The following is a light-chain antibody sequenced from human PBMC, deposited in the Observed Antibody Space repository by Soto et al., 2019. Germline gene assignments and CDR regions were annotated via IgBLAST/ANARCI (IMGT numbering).Light chain of an antibody. V-gene: IGKV3D-15*01. CDR1: QGVSSN. CDR3: QQYNNWTLT. Sequence: IVMTQSPANRSLAPGERVTFSCRASQGVSSNLAWHQQRPGQAPRLLIYGASTRATGVPARFSGGVSGTEGTITITSLQSEDGPVYWCQQYNNWTLTFGPGTRLEIK. CDR2: GAS. J-gene: IGKJ5*01.